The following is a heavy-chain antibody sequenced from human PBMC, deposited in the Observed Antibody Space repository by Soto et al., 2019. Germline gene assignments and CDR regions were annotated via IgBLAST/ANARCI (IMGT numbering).Heavy chain of an antibody. D-gene: IGHD3-10*01. CDR3: ASDPLITTVDAFDI. CDR2: ISYDGSNK. CDR1: GFTFSSYA. Sequence: QVQLVESGGGVVQPGRSLRLSCAASGFTFSSYAMHWVRQAPGKGLEWVAVISYDGSNKYYADSVKGRFTISRDNSKNTLYLQMNCLRAEDTAVYYCASDPLITTVDAFDIWGQGTMVTVSS. J-gene: IGHJ3*02. V-gene: IGHV3-30-3*01.